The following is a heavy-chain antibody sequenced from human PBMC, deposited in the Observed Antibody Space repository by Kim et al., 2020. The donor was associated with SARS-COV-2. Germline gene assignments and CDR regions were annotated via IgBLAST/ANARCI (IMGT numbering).Heavy chain of an antibody. CDR1: GGSFSGYY. CDR3: ARLTAVAGSGAYYYYYYGMDV. D-gene: IGHD6-19*01. CDR2: INHSGST. J-gene: IGHJ6*02. Sequence: SETLSLTCAVYGGSFSGYYWSWIRQPPGKGLEWIGEINHSGSTNYNPSLKSRVTISVDTSKNQFSLKLSSVTAADTAVYYCARLTAVAGSGAYYYYYYGMDVWGQGTTVTVSS. V-gene: IGHV4-34*01.